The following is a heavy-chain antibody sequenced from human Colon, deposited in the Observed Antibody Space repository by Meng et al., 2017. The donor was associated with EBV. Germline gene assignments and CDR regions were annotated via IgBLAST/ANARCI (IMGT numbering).Heavy chain of an antibody. J-gene: IGHJ4*02. CDR1: GYTFTNYG. D-gene: IGHD1-26*01. CDR3: ARVEVGITSGDY. V-gene: IGHV1-18*01. CDR2: INAYNGDT. Sequence: QAQVGQSGGGGKQPVASVKVSCKASGYTFTNYGIPWVRQAPGQGLEWMGWINAYNGDTNYAQTLQGRVTMTTDTSTSTAYMELRSLRSDDTAVYYCARVEVGITSGDYWGQGTLVTVSS.